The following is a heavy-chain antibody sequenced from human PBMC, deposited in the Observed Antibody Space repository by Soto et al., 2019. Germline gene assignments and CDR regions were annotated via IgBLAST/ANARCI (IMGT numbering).Heavy chain of an antibody. D-gene: IGHD3-9*01. V-gene: IGHV1-24*01. CDR1: GYTLTELS. CDR3: ATGTPHYDILTGYFTDWFDP. Sequence: ASVKVSCKVSGYTLTELSMHWVRHAPGKGLEWMGGFDPEDGETIYAQKFQGRVTMTEDTSTDTAYMELSSLRSEDTAVYYCATGTPHYDILTGYFTDWFDPWGQGTLVTVSS. CDR2: FDPEDGET. J-gene: IGHJ5*02.